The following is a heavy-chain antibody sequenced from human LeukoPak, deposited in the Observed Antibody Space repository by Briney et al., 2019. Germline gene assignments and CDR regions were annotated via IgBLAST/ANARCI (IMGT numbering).Heavy chain of an antibody. J-gene: IGHJ4*02. Sequence: GGSLRLSRAASGFTFSSYSMNWVRQAPGKGLEWVSYIGTSSSTIYYADSVKGRFTISRDNAKNSLYLQMDSLRDEDTAVYYCARHDYGGNSGDYWGQGTLVTVSS. CDR1: GFTFSSYS. CDR2: IGTSSSTI. V-gene: IGHV3-48*02. D-gene: IGHD4-23*01. CDR3: ARHDYGGNSGDY.